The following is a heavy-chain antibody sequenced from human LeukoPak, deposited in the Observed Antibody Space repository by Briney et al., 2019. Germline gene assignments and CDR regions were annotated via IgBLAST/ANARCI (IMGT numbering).Heavy chain of an antibody. CDR2: IWYDGSNE. V-gene: IGHV3-33*01. D-gene: IGHD2-15*01. Sequence: PGRSLRLSCAASGFTFSSYSMHWVRQAPGKGLEWETVIWYDGSNEYYADSVRGRFTISRDNSKNTLYLQMNRLSPEDTAVYYCARDYCSGGSCYSFSYYYYMDVWGKGTTVTVSS. J-gene: IGHJ6*03. CDR3: ARDYCSGGSCYSFSYYYYMDV. CDR1: GFTFSSYS.